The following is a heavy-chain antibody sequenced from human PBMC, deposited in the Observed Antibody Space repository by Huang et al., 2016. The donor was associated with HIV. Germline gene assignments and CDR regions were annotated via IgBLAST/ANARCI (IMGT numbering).Heavy chain of an antibody. V-gene: IGHV3-11*01. CDR1: GFTFSDYY. CDR3: ARSSGELGAPHN. D-gene: IGHD1-26*01. Sequence: QVQLVESGGGLVKPGGSLRLSCAASGFTFSDYYMSWIRQAPGKGLVWVLYISGSGSYIYYTDSGKGRFTISRDNAKNSLYLQMNSLRAEDTAVYYCARSSGELGAPHNWGQGTLVTVSS. CDR2: ISGSGSYI. J-gene: IGHJ4*02.